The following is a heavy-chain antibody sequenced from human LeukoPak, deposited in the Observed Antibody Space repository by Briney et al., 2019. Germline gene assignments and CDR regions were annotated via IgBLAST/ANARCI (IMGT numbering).Heavy chain of an antibody. CDR1: GGSISSSNW. CDR2: IYHSGST. V-gene: IGHV4-4*02. CDR3: ARIVVVVAAPWDAFDI. J-gene: IGHJ3*02. Sequence: SETLSLTCAVSGGSISSSNWWSWVRQPPGKGLEWIGEIYHSGSTNYNPSLKSRVTISVDTSKNQFSLKLSSVTAADTAVYYCARIVVVVAAPWDAFDIWGQGTMVTVSS. D-gene: IGHD2-15*01.